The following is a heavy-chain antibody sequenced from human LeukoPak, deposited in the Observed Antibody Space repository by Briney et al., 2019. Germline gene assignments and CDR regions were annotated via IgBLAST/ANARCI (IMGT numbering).Heavy chain of an antibody. CDR1: GYTFTSYD. Sequence: ASVKVSCKASGYTFTSYDINWVRQATGQGLEWMGWMNPSSGNTGYAQKFQGRVTMTRNTSISTAYMELSSLRSEDTAVYYCARSPRWTTVTTLDYWGQGTLVTVSS. CDR2: MNPSSGNT. V-gene: IGHV1-8*01. J-gene: IGHJ4*02. CDR3: ARSPRWTTVTTLDY. D-gene: IGHD4-17*01.